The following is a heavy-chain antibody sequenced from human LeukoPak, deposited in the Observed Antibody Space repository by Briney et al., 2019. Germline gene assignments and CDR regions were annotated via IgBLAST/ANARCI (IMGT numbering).Heavy chain of an antibody. CDR3: ARGMRYTATIDY. V-gene: IGHV4-4*07. CDR2: IYTSGST. J-gene: IGHJ4*02. D-gene: IGHD5-18*01. Sequence: PSETLSLTCTVSGGSISSYYWSWIRQPAGKGLEWIGRIYTSGSTNYNPSLRSRVTISIDTSKNQFSLELTSVTAADTAVYYCARGMRYTATIDYWGQGTLVTVSS. CDR1: GGSISSYY.